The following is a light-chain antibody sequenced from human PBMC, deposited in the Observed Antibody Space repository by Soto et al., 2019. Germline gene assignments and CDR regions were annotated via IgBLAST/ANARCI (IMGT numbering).Light chain of an antibody. CDR1: QRISNSY. V-gene: IGKV3-20*01. Sequence: EIVLTQSSGTLSLSPGERATLSCRASQRISNSYLAWYQQKPGQAPRLLLYDASSRATGIPDRVSGSGSGTDFTLTISRLEPEDFAVYYCQQYARPPFAFGQGTKVDIK. J-gene: IGKJ2*01. CDR3: QQYARPPFA. CDR2: DAS.